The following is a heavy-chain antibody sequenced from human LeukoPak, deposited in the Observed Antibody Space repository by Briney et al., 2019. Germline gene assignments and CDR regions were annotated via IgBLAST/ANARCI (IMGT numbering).Heavy chain of an antibody. Sequence: GGSLRLSCAASGFSFSTYAMTWVRQAPGMGLEWVSSITGSGDTRYYADSVKGRFTISRDNSKNMLYLQMDTLRAEDTAMYYCAKPISPRDANVFDIWGQGTMVAVSS. D-gene: IGHD3-9*01. CDR1: GFSFSTYA. CDR2: ITGSGDTR. CDR3: AKPISPRDANVFDI. J-gene: IGHJ3*02. V-gene: IGHV3-23*01.